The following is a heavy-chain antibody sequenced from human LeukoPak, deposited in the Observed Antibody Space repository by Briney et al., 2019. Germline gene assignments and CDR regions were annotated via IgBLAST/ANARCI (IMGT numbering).Heavy chain of an antibody. D-gene: IGHD3-10*01. CDR2: ISSSSSYI. CDR3: ARRSGSPLDV. V-gene: IGHV3-21*01. J-gene: IGHJ6*04. Sequence: PGGSLRLSCAASGFTFSFYGMSWVRQAPGKGLEWVSSISSSSSYIYYADSVKGRFTISRDNAKNSLYLQMNSLRAEDTAVYYCARRSGSPLDVWGKGTTVTVSS. CDR1: GFTFSFYG.